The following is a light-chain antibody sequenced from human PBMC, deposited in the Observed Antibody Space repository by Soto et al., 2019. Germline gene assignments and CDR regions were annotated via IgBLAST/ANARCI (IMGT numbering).Light chain of an antibody. V-gene: IGKV1-39*01. CDR3: QQSYSTPYT. J-gene: IGKJ2*01. CDR2: AAS. Sequence: DIQMTQSPSSLSASVGDRVTITCRASQSISSNLNWYQQKAGKAPKLLIYAASSFQSGVPSRFSGSGSGTDFSLTISSLQPEDFATYFCQQSYSTPYTLGQGTKLEIK. CDR1: QSISSN.